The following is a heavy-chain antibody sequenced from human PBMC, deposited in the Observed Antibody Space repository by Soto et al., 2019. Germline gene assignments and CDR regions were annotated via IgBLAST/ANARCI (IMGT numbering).Heavy chain of an antibody. CDR2: ISHRGTA. J-gene: IGHJ5*02. CDR1: GGSISSGAYY. CDR3: ARVSATGTRWFDP. V-gene: IGHV4-31*03. D-gene: IGHD6-13*01. Sequence: LSLTCTVSGGSISSGAYYWGWIRQHPGKGLEWIGYISHRGTAYYTPSLKSRVSLSVDPSKSQFSLNVTSLTAADTAVYYCARVSATGTRWFDPWGPGTLVTVSS.